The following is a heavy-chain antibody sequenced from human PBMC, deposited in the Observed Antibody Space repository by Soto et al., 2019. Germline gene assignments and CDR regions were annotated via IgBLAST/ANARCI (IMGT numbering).Heavy chain of an antibody. J-gene: IGHJ5*02. CDR3: AKAKVDIVVVPPIGP. D-gene: IGHD2-2*03. CDR2: ISGSGGST. V-gene: IGHV3-23*01. CDR1: GFTFSSYA. Sequence: GGSLRLSCAASGFTFSSYAMSWVRQAPGKGLEWVSAISGSGGSTYYADSVKGRFTISRDNSKNTLYLQMNSLRAEDTAVYYCAKAKVDIVVVPPIGPWGQGTLVTVSS.